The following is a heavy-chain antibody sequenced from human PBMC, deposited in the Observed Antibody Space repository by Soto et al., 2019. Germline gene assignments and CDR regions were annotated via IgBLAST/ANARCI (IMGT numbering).Heavy chain of an antibody. D-gene: IGHD3-22*01. CDR2: IWYDGSNK. J-gene: IGHJ4*02. CDR1: GFTFSSYG. Sequence: GGSLRLSRAAPGFTFSSYGMHWARQAPGKVLEWVAVIWYDGSNKYYADSVKGRFTISRDNSKNTLYLQMNSLRAEDTAVYYCARDRDYSDTSNYYYFFDYWGQGTLVTGSS. CDR3: ARDRDYSDTSNYYYFFDY. V-gene: IGHV3-33*01.